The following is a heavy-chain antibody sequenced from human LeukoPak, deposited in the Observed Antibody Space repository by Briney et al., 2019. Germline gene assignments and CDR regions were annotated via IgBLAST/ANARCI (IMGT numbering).Heavy chain of an antibody. Sequence: GGSLRLSCAASGFTFSSYAMSWVRQAPGKGLEWVSAISGSGGSTYYADSVKGRFTISRDNSKTTLYLQMNSLRAEDTAVYYCAKDRGCSGGSCYSVGAFDIWGQGTMVTVSS. CDR2: ISGSGGST. V-gene: IGHV3-23*01. D-gene: IGHD2-15*01. CDR3: AKDRGCSGGSCYSVGAFDI. CDR1: GFTFSSYA. J-gene: IGHJ3*02.